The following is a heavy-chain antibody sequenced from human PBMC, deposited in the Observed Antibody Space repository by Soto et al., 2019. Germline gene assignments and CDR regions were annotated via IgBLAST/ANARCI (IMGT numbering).Heavy chain of an antibody. V-gene: IGHV3-43*01. CDR3: AKDILRCTNGVCPDYYYYYGMDV. D-gene: IGHD2-8*01. CDR1: GFTFDDYT. J-gene: IGHJ6*02. Sequence: GGSLRLSCAASGFTFDDYTMHWVRQAPGKGLEWVSLISWDGGSTYYADSVKGRFTISRDNSKNSLYLQMNSLRTEDTALYYCAKDILRCTNGVCPDYYYYYGMDVWGQGTTVTVSS. CDR2: ISWDGGST.